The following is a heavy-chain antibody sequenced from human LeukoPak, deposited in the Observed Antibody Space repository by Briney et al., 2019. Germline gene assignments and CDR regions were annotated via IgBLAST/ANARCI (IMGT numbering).Heavy chain of an antibody. J-gene: IGHJ4*02. Sequence: GGSLRLSWAASGXTFSSYGMHWVRQAPGKGLEWVAVIWYDGSNKYYADSVKGRFTISRDNSKNTLYLQMNSLRAEDAAVYYCAREVGGGASGQWGQGTLVTVSS. CDR3: AREVGGGASGQ. D-gene: IGHD3-16*01. CDR1: GXTFSSYG. CDR2: IWYDGSNK. V-gene: IGHV3-33*01.